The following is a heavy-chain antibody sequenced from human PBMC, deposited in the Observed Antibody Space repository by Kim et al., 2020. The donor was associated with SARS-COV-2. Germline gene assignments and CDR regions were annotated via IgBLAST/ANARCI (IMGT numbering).Heavy chain of an antibody. Sequence: SETLSLTCTVSGGSISSYYWSWIRQPPGKGLEWIGYIYYSGSTNYNPSLKSRVTISVDTSKNQFSLKLSSVTAADTAVYYCARGSSGYYFNNPGFDYWGQGTLVTVSS. D-gene: IGHD3-22*01. CDR1: GGSISSYY. CDR3: ARGSSGYYFNNPGFDY. CDR2: IYYSGST. J-gene: IGHJ4*02. V-gene: IGHV4-59*13.